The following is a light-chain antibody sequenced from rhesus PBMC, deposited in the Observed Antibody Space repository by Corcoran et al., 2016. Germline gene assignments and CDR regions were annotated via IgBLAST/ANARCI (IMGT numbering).Light chain of an antibody. J-gene: IGKJ2*01. V-gene: IGKV3-10*01. CDR3: YEHSSGYS. Sequence: QVILTQSPATLSLSPGERATLSCRASQSVSSYLAWYQQKPGQAPRLLIYGASSRATGIPDRFSGSGFGTDFTLPNSSMGPEDVGVYHCYEHSSGYSFGPGTKVEIK. CDR2: GAS. CDR1: QSVSSY.